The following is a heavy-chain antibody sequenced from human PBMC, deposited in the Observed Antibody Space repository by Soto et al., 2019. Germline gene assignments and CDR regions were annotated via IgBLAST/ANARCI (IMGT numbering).Heavy chain of an antibody. CDR3: ARANLYSSCWYLYGAFYS. Sequence: AQPLTSAASGGTSRWGDWWVCREALGRELEWIGEINHSGSTNYNPSLKSRVTISVDTSKNQFSLKLSSVTAADTAVYYCARANLYSSCWYLYGAFYSCGKVTMVTV. J-gene: IGHJ3*02. D-gene: IGHD6-13*01. CDR2: INHSGST. V-gene: IGHV4-34*01. CDR1: GGTSRWGD.